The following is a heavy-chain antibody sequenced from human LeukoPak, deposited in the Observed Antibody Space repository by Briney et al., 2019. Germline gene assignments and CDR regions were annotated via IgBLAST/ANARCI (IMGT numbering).Heavy chain of an antibody. J-gene: IGHJ4*02. CDR1: GITFSSYS. CDR3: ARASGWEAFDY. V-gene: IGHV3-21*01. D-gene: IGHD3-22*01. CDR2: ISSSSIYI. Sequence: GGSLRLSCEASGITFSSYSMNWLRQAPGKGLEWVSSISSSSIYIYYADSVKGRFTISRDNAKNSLYLQMNNLRAEDTAVYYCARASGWEAFDYWGQGALVTVAS.